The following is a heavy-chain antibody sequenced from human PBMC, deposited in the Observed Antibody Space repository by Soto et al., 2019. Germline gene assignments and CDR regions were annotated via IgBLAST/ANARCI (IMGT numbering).Heavy chain of an antibody. CDR3: VKDKENDSSNYYCFDY. J-gene: IGHJ4*02. CDR1: GFTFSSYG. V-gene: IGHV3-64D*06. Sequence: GGSLRLSCSASGFTFSSYGMHWVRQAPGKGLEHVSAIGSNVGSTYYADSVKGRFTISRDNSKNTLYLQMSNLRPEDTAVYYCVKDKENDSSNYYCFDYWGQGTLVTVSS. D-gene: IGHD3-22*01. CDR2: IGSNVGST.